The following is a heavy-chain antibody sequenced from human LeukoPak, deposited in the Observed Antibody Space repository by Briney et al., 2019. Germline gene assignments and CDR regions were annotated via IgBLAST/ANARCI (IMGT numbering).Heavy chain of an antibody. D-gene: IGHD3-10*01. CDR3: ARDLWFGELSHY. CDR1: GFTFSTFG. J-gene: IGHJ4*02. Sequence: GGSLRLSCAASGFTFSTFGMNWVRQAPGKGLEWVSYISSSSSTIYYADSVKGRFTISRDNAKNSLYLQMNSLRDEDTAVYYCARDLWFGELSHYWGQGTLVTVSS. CDR2: ISSSSSTI. V-gene: IGHV3-48*02.